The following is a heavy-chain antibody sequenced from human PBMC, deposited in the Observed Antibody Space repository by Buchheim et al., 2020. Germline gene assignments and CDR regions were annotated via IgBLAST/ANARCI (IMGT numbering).Heavy chain of an antibody. CDR2: INSDGSST. CDR1: GFSFSDYW. V-gene: IGHV3-74*02. J-gene: IGHJ4*02. D-gene: IGHD1-26*01. Sequence: EVLLVESGGGLVQPGGSLRLSCVGSGFSFSDYWMNWVRQAPGKGPVWVSRINSDGSSTSYGDSVKGRFTISRDNARNTLYLEMNSLRDEDTAFYYCARGPSETYYGLYYWGQG. CDR3: ARGPSETYYGLYY.